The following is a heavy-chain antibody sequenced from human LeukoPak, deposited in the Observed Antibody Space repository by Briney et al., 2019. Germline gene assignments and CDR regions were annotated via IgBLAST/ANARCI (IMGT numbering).Heavy chain of an antibody. D-gene: IGHD7-27*01. V-gene: IGHV3-23*01. CDR1: GFTFSSYA. CDR2: ISGSGGST. Sequence: QSGGSLRLSCAASGFTFSSYAMSWVRQAPGEGLEWVSAISGSGGSTYYADSVKGRFTISRDNSKNTLYLQMNSLRAEDTAVYYCTRDRSLGYWGQGTLVTVSS. J-gene: IGHJ4*02. CDR3: TRDRSLGY.